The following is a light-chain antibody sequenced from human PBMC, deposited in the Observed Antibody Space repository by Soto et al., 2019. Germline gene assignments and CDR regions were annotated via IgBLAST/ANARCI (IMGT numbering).Light chain of an antibody. CDR1: QNVFNN. CDR3: QQYNQWLT. CDR2: GAS. Sequence: EIVVTQSPVTLSVSPGETATLSCRASQNVFNNLAWYQVKPGQAPRLLIYGASTRATGIPVRVSGSGSGTDFTLTIHSLQSEDFAVYYCQQYNQWLTFGGGTKVEIK. J-gene: IGKJ4*01. V-gene: IGKV3-15*01.